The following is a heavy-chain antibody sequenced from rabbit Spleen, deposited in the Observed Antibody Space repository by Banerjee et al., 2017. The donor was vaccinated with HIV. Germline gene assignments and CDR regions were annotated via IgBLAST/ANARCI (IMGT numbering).Heavy chain of an antibody. Sequence: QEQLVESGGGLVQPEGSLTLTCTASGFSFNSGYDMCWVRQAPGKGLEWIACIYAGSSGNTYSATWAKGRFTISKTSPTTVTLQMTSLTAADTATYFCARDTSTSFSTYGMDLWGPGTLVTVS. CDR1: GFSFNSGYD. CDR2: IYAGSSGNT. D-gene: IGHD1-1*01. J-gene: IGHJ6*01. V-gene: IGHV1S45*01. CDR3: ARDTSTSFSTYGMDL.